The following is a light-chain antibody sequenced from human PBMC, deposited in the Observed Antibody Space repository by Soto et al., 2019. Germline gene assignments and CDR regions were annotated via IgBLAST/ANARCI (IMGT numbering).Light chain of an antibody. J-gene: IGKJ2*01. Sequence: DIQMTQSPSSLSESAGDRVTITCRASQGISTYLNWYQQKPGKAPKLLIYAASSLQSGVPSRFSGSGSETDFTLTISSLQPEDFGVYYCQQFGSSIPHTFGQGTKLEIK. CDR3: QQFGSSIPHT. V-gene: IGKV1-39*01. CDR2: AAS. CDR1: QGISTY.